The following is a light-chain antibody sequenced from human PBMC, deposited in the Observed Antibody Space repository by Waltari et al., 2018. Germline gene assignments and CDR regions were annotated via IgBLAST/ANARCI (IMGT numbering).Light chain of an antibody. CDR1: SSDVGNYNL. J-gene: IGLJ1*01. Sequence: QSALTQPASVSGSPGQSITISCTGTSSDVGNYNLVSWYQQHPGKAPKLRFYEVSQRPSGVSNRFSGSKSGNTASLTISGLQPEDETDYYCCSYAGHSTYVFGTGTKVTVL. CDR3: CSYAGHSTYV. CDR2: EVS. V-gene: IGLV2-23*02.